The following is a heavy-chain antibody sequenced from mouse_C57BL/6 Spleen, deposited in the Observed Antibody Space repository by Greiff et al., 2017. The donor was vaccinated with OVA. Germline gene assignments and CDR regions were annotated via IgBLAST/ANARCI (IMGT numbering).Heavy chain of an antibody. J-gene: IGHJ4*01. D-gene: IGHD3-2*02. CDR3: ERSTAQAAMDY. V-gene: IGHV1-80*01. CDR2: IYPGDGDT. Sequence: QVQLQQSGAELVKPGASVKISCKASGYAFSSYWMNWVKQRPGKGLEWIGQIYPGDGDTNYNGKFKGKATLTADKSSSTAYMQLSSLTSEDSAVYFCERSTAQAAMDYWGQGTSVTVSS. CDR1: GYAFSSYW.